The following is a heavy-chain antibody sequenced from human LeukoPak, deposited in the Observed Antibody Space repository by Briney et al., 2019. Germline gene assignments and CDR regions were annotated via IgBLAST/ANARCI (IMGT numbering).Heavy chain of an antibody. CDR1: GYTFTSYA. V-gene: IGHV1-3*01. CDR3: ARVSDFTAYYFDY. J-gene: IGHJ4*02. Sequence: ASVKVSCKASGYTFTSYAMHWVRQAPGQRLEWMGWINAGNGNTKYSQKFQGRVTITADESTSTAYMELSSLRSEDTAVYYCARVSDFTAYYFDYWGQGTLVTVSS. D-gene: IGHD3-3*01. CDR2: INAGNGNT.